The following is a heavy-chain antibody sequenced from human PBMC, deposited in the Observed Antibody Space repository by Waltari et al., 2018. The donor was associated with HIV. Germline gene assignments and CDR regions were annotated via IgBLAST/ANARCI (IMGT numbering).Heavy chain of an antibody. CDR3: TTLWYSYDSTDY. CDR2: IKSGAEGGTT. CDR1: GIPFRNAW. Sequence: EVQLVESGGGLVKPGGSLRLSCPASGIPFRNAWMSWVRPAPGKGLEWVGRIKSGAEGGTTDYAAAVKGRFTISRDDSKHTLYLQMDSLKTEDTAVYYCTTLWYSYDSTDYWGQGTLVTVSS. J-gene: IGHJ4*02. V-gene: IGHV3-15*01. D-gene: IGHD3-22*01.